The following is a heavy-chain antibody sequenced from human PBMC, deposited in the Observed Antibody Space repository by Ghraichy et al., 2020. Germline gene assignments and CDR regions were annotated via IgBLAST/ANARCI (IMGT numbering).Heavy chain of an antibody. CDR2: FDPEDGET. D-gene: IGHD1-1*01. V-gene: IGHV1-24*01. CDR1: GYTLTELS. CDR3: ATGGTTGTGGYYYYGMDV. J-gene: IGHJ6*02. Sequence: ASVKVSCKVSGYTLTELSMHWVRQAPGKGLEWMGGFDPEDGETIYAQKFQGRVTMTEDTSTDTAYMELSSLRSEDTAVYYCATGGTTGTGGYYYYGMDVWGQGTTVTVSS.